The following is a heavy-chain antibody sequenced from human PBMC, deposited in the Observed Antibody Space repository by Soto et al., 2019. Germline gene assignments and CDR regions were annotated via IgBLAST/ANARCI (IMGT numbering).Heavy chain of an antibody. CDR2: IYPDDSDI. CDR3: ARNTLGVDTAMVPGTFDI. Sequence: GESLKISCKGSGYRFTNYWIAWVRQMPGKGLEWMGIIYPDDSDIRYSPSFQGQVTISADKSISTAYLQWSSLRASDTAMCYCARNTLGVDTAMVPGTFDIWGQGTMVTVSS. V-gene: IGHV5-51*01. D-gene: IGHD5-18*01. CDR1: GYRFTNYW. J-gene: IGHJ3*02.